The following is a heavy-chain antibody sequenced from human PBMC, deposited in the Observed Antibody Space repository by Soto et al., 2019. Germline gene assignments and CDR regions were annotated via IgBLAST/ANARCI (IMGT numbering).Heavy chain of an antibody. J-gene: IGHJ4*02. CDR2: ISYDGSNK. V-gene: IGHV3-30-3*01. CDR1: GFIFRNYA. Sequence: PGGSLRLSCAASGFIFRNYAMHWVRQAPGKGLEWVAIISYDGSNKYYADSVKGRFTISRDNSKNTLYLQMNSLRPDDTAVYYCARDDYGEYKLDYWGQGMLVTVSS. CDR3: ARDDYGEYKLDY. D-gene: IGHD4-17*01.